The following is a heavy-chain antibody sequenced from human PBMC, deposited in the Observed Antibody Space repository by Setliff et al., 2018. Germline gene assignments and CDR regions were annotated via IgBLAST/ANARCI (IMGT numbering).Heavy chain of an antibody. Sequence: GESLKISCAASGFNFKGHGMSWVRQAPGKGLEWVSVIYSGGSTYYADSVKGRFTISRDNSKSTLYLQMNSLRAEDTAVYYCARDHNYAYDYWGQGTLVTVSS. J-gene: IGHJ4*02. CDR2: IYSGGST. CDR1: GFNFKGHG. D-gene: IGHD1-1*01. V-gene: IGHV3-66*01. CDR3: ARDHNYAYDY.